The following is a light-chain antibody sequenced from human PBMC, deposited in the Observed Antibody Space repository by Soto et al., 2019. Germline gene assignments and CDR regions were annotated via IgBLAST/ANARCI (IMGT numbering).Light chain of an antibody. CDR3: MQALQTPPKWT. CDR2: LGS. V-gene: IGKV2-28*01. Sequence: DIVMTQSPLSLPVTPGEPASISCRSSQSLLHSNGYNYLDWYLQKPGQSPQLLIYLGSNRASEGPDRFSGSGSGTDFTLKISRVEAEDVGFYYCMQALQTPPKWTFGQGTKVEIK. CDR1: QSLLHSNGYNY. J-gene: IGKJ1*01.